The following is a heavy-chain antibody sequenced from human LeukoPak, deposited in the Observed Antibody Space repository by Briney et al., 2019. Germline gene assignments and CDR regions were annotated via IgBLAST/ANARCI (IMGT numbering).Heavy chain of an antibody. CDR2: TYNSGST. CDR1: GASVNTDY. V-gene: IGHV4-59*02. D-gene: IGHD1-26*01. CDR3: ARDRGEGRERPFDY. J-gene: IGHJ4*02. Sequence: PSETLSLTCTVSGASVNTDYWSWIRQPPGKGLEWIGYTYNSGSTNYNPSLKSRVTISVDTSKNHFSLRLTSVTAADTAMYYCARDRGEGRERPFDYWGRGTLVTVSS.